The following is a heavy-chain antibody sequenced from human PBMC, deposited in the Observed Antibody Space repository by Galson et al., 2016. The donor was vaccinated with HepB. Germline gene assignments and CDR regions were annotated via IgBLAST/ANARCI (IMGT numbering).Heavy chain of an antibody. J-gene: IGHJ5*02. D-gene: IGHD4-17*01. CDR3: ARDHPGGDSEGA. CDR1: GFTFSDYW. V-gene: IGHV3-7*03. Sequence: SLRLSCAASGFTFSDYWMNWVRQAPGKGPEWVANIEQDGSEKNYVDSVKGRFTISRDNAKNSVYLQMNSLRVKDTGVYYCARDHPGGDSEGAWGPGTLVTVSS. CDR2: IEQDGSEK.